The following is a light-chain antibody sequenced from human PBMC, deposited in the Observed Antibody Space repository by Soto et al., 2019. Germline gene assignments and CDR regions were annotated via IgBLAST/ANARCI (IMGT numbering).Light chain of an antibody. Sequence: DIVLTQFPDTLSLSPGEAATLSCRASQSVYSKYFAWYQHRPGQAPNLLIFGASTRANRIPEGFTGRGSATDFTLTISRVEPQDSAVYYCQQYGNSPYTFGQGTKLEIK. CDR2: GAS. CDR3: QQYGNSPYT. J-gene: IGKJ2*01. CDR1: QSVYSKY. V-gene: IGKV3-20*01.